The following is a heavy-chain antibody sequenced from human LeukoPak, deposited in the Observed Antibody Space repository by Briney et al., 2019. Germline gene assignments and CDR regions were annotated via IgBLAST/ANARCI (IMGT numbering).Heavy chain of an antibody. J-gene: IGHJ6*03. Sequence: RASVKVSCKASGYTFTSYDINWVRQATGQGLEWMGWMNPNSGNTGYAQKSQGRVTMTRNTSISTAYMELSSLRSEDTAVYYCAREVAGIVVVPAATSYYYYYMDVWGKGTTVTVSS. CDR2: MNPNSGNT. V-gene: IGHV1-8*01. CDR1: GYTFTSYD. CDR3: AREVAGIVVVPAATSYYYYYMDV. D-gene: IGHD2-2*01.